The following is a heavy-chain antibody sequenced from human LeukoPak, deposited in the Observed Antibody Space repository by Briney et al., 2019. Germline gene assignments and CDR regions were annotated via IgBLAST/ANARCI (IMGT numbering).Heavy chain of an antibody. V-gene: IGHV4-59*01. Sequence: SETLSLTCTVSGGSISSYYWSWIRQPPGKGLEWIGYIHFSGSTNYNPSLKSRVTASDDKSKNQFSLKLSSVTAADTAVYYCARIFRGAYFDYWGQGTLVTVSS. CDR3: ARIFRGAYFDY. D-gene: IGHD3-10*01. CDR1: GGSISSYY. J-gene: IGHJ4*02. CDR2: IHFSGST.